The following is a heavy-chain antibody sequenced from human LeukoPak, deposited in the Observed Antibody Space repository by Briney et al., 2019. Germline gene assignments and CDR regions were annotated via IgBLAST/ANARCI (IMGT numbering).Heavy chain of an antibody. CDR1: GFTFGIFA. V-gene: IGHV3-49*04. J-gene: IGHJ4*02. D-gene: IGHD2-15*01. CDR2: IRAKAYGGTP. CDR3: TRGSGRYEF. Sequence: GGSLRLFCTTSGFTFGIFAMTWVRQAPGKGLEWVGYIRAKAYGGTPEYAPSVKGRFSVSRDDSKSIAYLQMNSLRLEDTAVYYCTRGSGRYEFWGQGTLVTVS.